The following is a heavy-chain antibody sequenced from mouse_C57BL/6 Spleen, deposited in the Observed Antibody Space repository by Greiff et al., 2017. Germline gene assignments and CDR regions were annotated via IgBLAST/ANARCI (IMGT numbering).Heavy chain of an antibody. J-gene: IGHJ1*03. CDR1: GYTFTEYT. Sequence: QVQLKQSGAELVKPGASVKLSCKASGYTFTEYTIHWVKQRSGQGLEWIGWFYPGSGRIKYNEKFKDKATLTADKSSSTVYMEHSRLTSEDSAVYFCARHEEGDPLNWYFDVWGTGTTVTVSS. CDR2: FYPGSGRI. V-gene: IGHV1-62-2*01. CDR3: ARHEEGDPLNWYFDV.